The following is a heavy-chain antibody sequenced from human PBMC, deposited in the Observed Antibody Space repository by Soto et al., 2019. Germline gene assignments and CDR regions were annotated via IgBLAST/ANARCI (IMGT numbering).Heavy chain of an antibody. D-gene: IGHD5-12*01. Sequence: TGGSLRLSCAASGFTFSSYTMHWVRQAPGKGLEWVAVISYDGSNKYYADSVKGRFTISRDNSKNTLYLQMNSLRAEDTAVYYCARDGGYERYALDYWGLGTLVTFS. CDR1: GFTFSSYT. CDR3: ARDGGYERYALDY. J-gene: IGHJ4*02. CDR2: ISYDGSNK. V-gene: IGHV3-30-3*01.